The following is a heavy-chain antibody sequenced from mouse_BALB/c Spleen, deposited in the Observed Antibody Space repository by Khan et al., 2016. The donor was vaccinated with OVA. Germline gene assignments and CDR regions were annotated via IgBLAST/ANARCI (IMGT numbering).Heavy chain of an antibody. V-gene: IGHV9-3-1*01. D-gene: IGHD1-1*02. CDR1: GYTFTNYG. Sequence: QIQLVQSGPELKKPGETVKISCKASGYTFTNYGMNWVKQAPGQGLKWMGWINTYTGEPTYADDFRGRFAFSLETSASTAYLQINNLKNEDTATYFGASGGYWYFDDWGQGTTVTVSS. J-gene: IGHJ1*01. CDR3: ASGGYWYFDD. CDR2: INTYTGEP.